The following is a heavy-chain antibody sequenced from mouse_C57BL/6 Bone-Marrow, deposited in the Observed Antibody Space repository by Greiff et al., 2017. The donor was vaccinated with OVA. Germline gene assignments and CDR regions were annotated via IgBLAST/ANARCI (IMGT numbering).Heavy chain of an antibody. CDR2: INPNNGGT. CDR3: ARERNGYYYAMDY. CDR1: GYTFTDYY. V-gene: IGHV1-26*01. J-gene: IGHJ4*01. Sequence: EVQLQQSGPELVKPGASVKISCKASGYTFTDYYMNWVKQSHGKSLEWIGDINPNNGGTSYNQKFKGKATLTVDKSSSTAYMELRSLTSEDSAVYYCARERNGYYYAMDYWGQGTSVTVSS. D-gene: IGHD2-2*01.